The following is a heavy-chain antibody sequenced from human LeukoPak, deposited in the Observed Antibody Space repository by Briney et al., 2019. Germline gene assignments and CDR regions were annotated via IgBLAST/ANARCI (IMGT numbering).Heavy chain of an antibody. D-gene: IGHD5-18*01. CDR3: ARDLEGDTAMEFDP. Sequence: ASVKVSCKASGYTFTDYYMHWVRQAPGQGLEWMGWINPNSGGTSYAQKFQGRVTMTRDTSISTAYMEVSRLRSDDTAVYYCARDLEGDTAMEFDPWGQGTLVTVSS. CDR1: GYTFTDYY. CDR2: INPNSGGT. V-gene: IGHV1-2*02. J-gene: IGHJ5*02.